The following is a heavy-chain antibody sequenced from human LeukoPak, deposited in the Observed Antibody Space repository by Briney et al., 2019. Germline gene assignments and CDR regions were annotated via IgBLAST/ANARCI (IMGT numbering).Heavy chain of an antibody. Sequence: SETLSLTCTVSGGSISSSNYYWGWIRQPPGKGLEWNGSIYYSGRTLYNPSLKSRVTISVDTSKNQFSLKLSSVTAADTAVYYCARSCLIVDIVATIRARLGGNAFDIWGQGTMVTVSS. J-gene: IGHJ3*02. CDR3: ARSCLIVDIVATIRARLGGNAFDI. D-gene: IGHD5-12*01. CDR2: IYYSGRT. CDR1: GGSISSSNYY. V-gene: IGHV4-39*07.